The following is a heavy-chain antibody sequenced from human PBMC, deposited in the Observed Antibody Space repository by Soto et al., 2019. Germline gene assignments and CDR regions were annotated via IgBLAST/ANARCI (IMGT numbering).Heavy chain of an antibody. Sequence: SVKVSCKASGGTFSSYAISWVRQAPGQGLEWMGGIIPIFGTANYAQKFQGRVTITADKSTSTAYMELSSLRSEDTAVYYCARDSLVVALYYYYYYGMDVWGKGTTGTVPS. J-gene: IGHJ6*04. CDR1: GGTFSSYA. D-gene: IGHD2-15*01. V-gene: IGHV1-69*06. CDR2: IIPIFGTA. CDR3: ARDSLVVALYYYYYYGMDV.